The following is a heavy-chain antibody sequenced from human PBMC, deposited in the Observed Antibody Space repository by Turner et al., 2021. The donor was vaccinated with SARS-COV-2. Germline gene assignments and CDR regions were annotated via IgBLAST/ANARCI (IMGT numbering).Heavy chain of an antibody. CDR2: IHYSGST. D-gene: IGHD6-19*01. CDR1: GGSISSYY. J-gene: IGHJ6*02. Sequence: QVQLQQSGPGLAEPSETLSLNCTGSGGSISSYYWSWIRQHAAKGLAWIGYIHYSGSTDYNPSLKSRVTISVDTSMNQFSLKLSAVTAADTAVYYCARHGFSGWDGGGMDVWGQGTTVTVSS. CDR3: ARHGFSGWDGGGMDV. V-gene: IGHV4-59*08.